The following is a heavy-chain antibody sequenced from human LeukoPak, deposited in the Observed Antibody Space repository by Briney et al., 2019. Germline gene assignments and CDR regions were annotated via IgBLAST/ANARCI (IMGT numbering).Heavy chain of an antibody. Sequence: PSETLSLTCAVSGGSISSGGYSWSWIRQPPGKGLEWVSAVSGSGGNTYYADSVKGRFTISRDKNTLYLQMNSLRAEDTAVYYCAKSRDSGYVHSAGFDYWGQGTLVTVSS. CDR3: AKSRDSGYVHSAGFDY. D-gene: IGHD5-12*01. CDR2: VSGSGGNT. J-gene: IGHJ4*02. V-gene: IGHV3-23*01. CDR1: GGSISSGGYS.